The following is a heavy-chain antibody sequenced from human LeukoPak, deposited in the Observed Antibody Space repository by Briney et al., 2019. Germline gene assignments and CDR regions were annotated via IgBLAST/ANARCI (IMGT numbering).Heavy chain of an antibody. CDR2: INTNTGNP. D-gene: IGHD6-19*01. V-gene: IGHV7-4-1*02. CDR3: ARGGYSRGQGSPFDY. CDR1: GYTSTNYP. Sequence: ASVKVSCKTSGYTSTNYPIIWVRQAPGQGLECMGWINTNTGNPTFVQGFTGRFVFSLDTSVSAAYLQISSLKAEDTAVYYCARGGYSRGQGSPFDYWGQGTLVTVSS. J-gene: IGHJ4*02.